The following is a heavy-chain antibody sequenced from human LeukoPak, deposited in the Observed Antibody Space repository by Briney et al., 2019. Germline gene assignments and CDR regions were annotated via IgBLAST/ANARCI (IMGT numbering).Heavy chain of an antibody. V-gene: IGHV4-39*02. J-gene: IGHJ4*02. CDR3: TREYSSSPDY. CDR1: GGSISSSSHH. Sequence: ASETLSLTCTVSGGSISSSSHHWSWVRQPPGKGLEWIGSIYYSGNTYYNPSLKSRVTISVDTSKNQFSLKLTSVTAAGTAVYYCTREYSSSPDYWGQGTLVTVSS. CDR2: IYYSGNT. D-gene: IGHD6-6*01.